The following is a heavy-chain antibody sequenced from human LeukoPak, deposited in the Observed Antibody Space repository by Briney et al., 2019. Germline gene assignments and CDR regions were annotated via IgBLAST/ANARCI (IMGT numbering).Heavy chain of an antibody. CDR2: IYYTGGT. D-gene: IGHD2-21*02. V-gene: IGHV4-39*01. J-gene: IGHJ6*02. CDR3: ARQEAVTATYFYGMDV. Sequence: PSETLSLTSTVSGGSISRSTYYWGWIRQPPGKGVEWIGSIYYTGGTYYNPSLKTRVTISVDTSKNQFSLKLSSMTAADTAVYYCARQEAVTATYFYGMDVWGQGTTVTVSS. CDR1: GGSISRSTYY.